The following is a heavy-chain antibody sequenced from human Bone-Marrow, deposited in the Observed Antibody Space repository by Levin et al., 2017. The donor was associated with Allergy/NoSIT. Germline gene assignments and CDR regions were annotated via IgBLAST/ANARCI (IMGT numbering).Heavy chain of an antibody. Sequence: SGPTLVKPTQTLTLTCTFSGFSLSTSGVGVGWIRQPPGKALEWLALIYGDDDKRYSPSLKSRLTITKDTSKNQVVLTMTNMDPVDTATYYCAHLDYYDSSGLRCDAFDSWGQGTMVTVSS. D-gene: IGHD3-22*01. CDR2: IYGDDDK. J-gene: IGHJ3*02. CDR3: AHLDYYDSSGLRCDAFDS. CDR1: GFSLSTSGVG. V-gene: IGHV2-5*02.